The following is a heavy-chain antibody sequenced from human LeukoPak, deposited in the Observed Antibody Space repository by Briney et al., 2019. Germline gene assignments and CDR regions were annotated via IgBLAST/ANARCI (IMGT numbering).Heavy chain of an antibody. J-gene: IGHJ4*02. Sequence: GRSLRLSCAAPGFTFDDYAMHWVRQAPGKGLEWVSGISWNSGSIGYADSVKGRFTISRDNAKNSLYLQMNSLRAEDTALYYCAKDMGGYSYGSPFDYWGQGTLVTVSS. D-gene: IGHD5-18*01. V-gene: IGHV3-9*01. CDR3: AKDMGGYSYGSPFDY. CDR1: GFTFDDYA. CDR2: ISWNSGSI.